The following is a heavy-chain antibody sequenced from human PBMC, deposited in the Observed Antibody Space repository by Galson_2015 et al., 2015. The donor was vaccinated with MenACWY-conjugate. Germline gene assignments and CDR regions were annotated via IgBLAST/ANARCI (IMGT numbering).Heavy chain of an antibody. D-gene: IGHD3/OR15-3a*01. CDR3: AAWTADDNY. CDR1: GFTFSNYW. J-gene: IGHJ4*02. V-gene: IGHV3-7*01. CDR2: INPEGSRG. Sequence: SLRLSCAASGFTFSNYWMNWLRQAPGSGLEWVANINPEGSRGTYVDSVKGRFTISRDNAENSVYLEMNSLRPEDTAVFYCAAWTADDNYWAQGTLVTVSS.